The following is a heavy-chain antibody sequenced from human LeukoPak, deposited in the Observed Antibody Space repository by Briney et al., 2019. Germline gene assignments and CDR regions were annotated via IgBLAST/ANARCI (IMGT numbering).Heavy chain of an antibody. J-gene: IGHJ4*02. CDR3: ARILARDDSSTGYFDY. Sequence: SETLSLTCTVSGGSISSSSYYWGWIRQPPGKGLEWIGSIYYSGSTYYNPSLKSRVTISVDTSKNQFSLKLSSVAAADTAVYYCARILARDDSSTGYFDYWGQGTLVTVSS. CDR2: IYYSGST. CDR1: GGSISSSSYY. D-gene: IGHD3-22*01. V-gene: IGHV4-39*01.